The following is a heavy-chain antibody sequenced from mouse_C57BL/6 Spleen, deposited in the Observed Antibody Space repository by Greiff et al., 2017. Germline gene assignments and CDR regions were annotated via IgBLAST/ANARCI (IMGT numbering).Heavy chain of an antibody. D-gene: IGHD1-1*01. V-gene: IGHV1-80*01. CDR1: GYAFSSYW. CDR3: AIYPYYYGSSYHWYFDV. J-gene: IGHJ1*03. Sequence: QVQLKQSGAELVKPGASVKISCKASGYAFSSYWMNWVKQRPGKGLEWIGKIYPGDGDTNYNGTFKGKATLTADKASSTAYMQLSSLTSEASAVYFCAIYPYYYGSSYHWYFDVWGTGTTVTVSS. CDR2: IYPGDGDT.